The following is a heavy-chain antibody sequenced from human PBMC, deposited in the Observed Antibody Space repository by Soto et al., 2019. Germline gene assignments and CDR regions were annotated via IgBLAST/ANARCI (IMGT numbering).Heavy chain of an antibody. CDR2: ISGSGGTA. J-gene: IGHJ4*02. V-gene: IGHV3-23*01. CDR3: AKGRGQNWNFAY. Sequence: EVQLLESGGGSVQPGGSLRLSCAASGFTFSSYAMHWVRRPPGKGLEWVSSISGSGGTAYYADSVKGRFSISRDSLVNTLYLQMNSLRADDTAVYYCAKGRGQNWNFAYWGQGTLVTVSP. CDR1: GFTFSSYA. D-gene: IGHD1-1*01.